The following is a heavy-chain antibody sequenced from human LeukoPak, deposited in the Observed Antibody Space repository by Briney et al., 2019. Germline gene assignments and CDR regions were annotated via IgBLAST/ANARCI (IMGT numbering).Heavy chain of an antibody. CDR3: ASGLAVANDY. J-gene: IGHJ4*02. CDR2: IYHSGST. CDR1: GYSISSAYY. Sequence: SETLSLTCAVSGYSISSAYYWGWIRQPPGKGLEWIGSIYHSGSTYYNPSLKSRVTISVDTSKNQFSLKLSSVTAADTAVYYCASGLAVANDYWGQGTLVTVSS. D-gene: IGHD6-19*01. V-gene: IGHV4-38-2*01.